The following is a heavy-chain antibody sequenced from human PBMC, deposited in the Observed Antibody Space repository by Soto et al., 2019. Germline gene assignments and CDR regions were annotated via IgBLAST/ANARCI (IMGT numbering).Heavy chain of an antibody. CDR2: ISGSGGST. CDR1: GFTFSSYA. CDR3: ASPAVGLYYDILTGYYSEPCMDV. J-gene: IGHJ6*02. Sequence: GGSLRLSCAASGFTFSSYAMSWVRQAPGKGLEWVSAISGSGGSTYYADSVKGRFTISRDNSKNTLYLQMNSLRAEDTAVYYCASPAVGLYYDILTGYYSEPCMDVWGQGTTVTVSS. D-gene: IGHD3-9*01. V-gene: IGHV3-23*01.